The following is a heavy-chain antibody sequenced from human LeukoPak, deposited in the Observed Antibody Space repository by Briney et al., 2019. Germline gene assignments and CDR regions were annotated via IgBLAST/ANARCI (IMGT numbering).Heavy chain of an antibody. CDR2: MREDGSII. Sequence: GGSLRLSCAASGFTVSSNYMNWVRQAPGKGLDWVASMREDGSIINYVDSVKGRFTISRDNPKNSLYLQMNSLRAEDTAVYYCARGGAARGRFENWGQGTLVTVSS. CDR3: ARGGAARGRFEN. CDR1: GFTVSSNY. D-gene: IGHD6-25*01. V-gene: IGHV3-7*01. J-gene: IGHJ4*02.